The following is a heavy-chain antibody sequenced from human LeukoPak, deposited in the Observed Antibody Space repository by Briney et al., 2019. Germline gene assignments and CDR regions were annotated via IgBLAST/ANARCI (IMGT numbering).Heavy chain of an antibody. V-gene: IGHV1-46*01. CDR2: IDPNSGNI. D-gene: IGHD1-26*01. CDR1: GYTFTSSY. Sequence: ASVKLSCKASGYTFTSSYMHWVRQAPGQGLEWMGMIDPNSGNINYARKFQGRVTVTRDTSTSTVYMELSSLRSEDTAVYYCAREPTSGSCYFDYWGQGTLVTVSS. J-gene: IGHJ4*02. CDR3: AREPTSGSCYFDY.